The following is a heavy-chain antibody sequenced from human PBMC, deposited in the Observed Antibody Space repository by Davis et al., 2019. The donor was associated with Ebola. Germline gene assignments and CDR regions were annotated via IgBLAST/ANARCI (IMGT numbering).Heavy chain of an antibody. D-gene: IGHD2-8*02. J-gene: IGHJ4*02. CDR1: GGSISSSSYY. CDR3: ARGGGYCTGGVCTEIDY. Sequence: SETLSLTCTVSGGSISSSSYYWGWIRQPPGKGLEWIGSIYYSGSTNYNPSLKSRVTISVDTSKNQFSLKLSSVTAADTAVYYCARGGGYCTGGVCTEIDYWGQGTLVTVSS. V-gene: IGHV4-39*07. CDR2: IYYSGST.